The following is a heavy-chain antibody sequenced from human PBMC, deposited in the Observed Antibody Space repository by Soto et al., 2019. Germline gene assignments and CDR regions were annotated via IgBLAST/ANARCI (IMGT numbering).Heavy chain of an antibody. CDR1: GGSISSYY. J-gene: IGHJ4*02. CDR2: IYYSGST. Sequence: QVQLQESGTGLVKPSETLSLTCTVSGGSISSYYWCWIRQPPGKGLEWIGYIYYSGSTNYNPSLKSRVTISVDTSKNHFSLKLSSVTAADTAVYYCARGLILPFPLDYWGQGTLVTVSS. V-gene: IGHV4-59*01. CDR3: ARGLILPFPLDY. D-gene: IGHD2-21*02.